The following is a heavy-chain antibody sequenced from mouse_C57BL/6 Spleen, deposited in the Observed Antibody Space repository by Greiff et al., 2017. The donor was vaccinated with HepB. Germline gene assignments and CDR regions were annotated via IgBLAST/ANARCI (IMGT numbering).Heavy chain of an antibody. CDR3: ARSRAYYDYDPDY. Sequence: VQLQQSGAELVKPGASVKISCKASGYAFSSYWMNWVKQRPGKGLEWIGQIYPGDGDTNYNGKFKGKATLTADKSSSTSYMQLSSLTSEDSAVYFCARSRAYYDYDPDYWGQCTTLTVSS. J-gene: IGHJ2*01. V-gene: IGHV1-80*01. CDR2: IYPGDGDT. D-gene: IGHD2-4*01. CDR1: GYAFSSYW.